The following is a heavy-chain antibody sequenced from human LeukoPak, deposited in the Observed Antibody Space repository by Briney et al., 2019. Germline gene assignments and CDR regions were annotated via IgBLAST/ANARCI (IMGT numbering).Heavy chain of an antibody. J-gene: IGHJ6*02. CDR1: GGSIKNFF. CDR2: ISGSDFT. CDR3: ARGLKQQLVHGMDV. Sequence: SESLSLTCSVAGGSIKNFFWTWTRQSAGKGLEWIGRISGSDFTNYNPSLKSRVTLSIDTSKNQFSLKLSSVTAADTAVYYCARGLKQQLVHGMDVWGQGATVTVSS. D-gene: IGHD6-13*01. V-gene: IGHV4-4*07.